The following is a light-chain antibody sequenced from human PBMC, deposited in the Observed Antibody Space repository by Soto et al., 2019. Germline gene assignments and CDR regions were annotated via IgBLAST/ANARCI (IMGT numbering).Light chain of an antibody. V-gene: IGLV2-14*03. Sequence: QSVLTQPASVSVSPGQSITISCTRTSSDVGAYNFVSWYQQHPGKAPKLMIYDVNNRPSGVSDRFSGSKSGNTASLTISGLQAEDETDYYCSSYTNSANYVFGTGTKVTVL. CDR2: DVN. CDR1: SSDVGAYNF. CDR3: SSYTNSANYV. J-gene: IGLJ1*01.